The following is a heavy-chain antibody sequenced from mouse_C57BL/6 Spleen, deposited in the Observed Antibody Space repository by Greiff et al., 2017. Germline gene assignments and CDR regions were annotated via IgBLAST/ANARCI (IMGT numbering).Heavy chain of an antibody. Sequence: VQLQQPGAELVRPGTSVKLSCKASGYTFTSYWMHWVKQRPGQGLGWIGGIDPSDSYTNYNQKFKGKATLTVNTSSSTAYMQLSSLTSEDAAVYSCAIITAVVTRYWYFDVWGTGTTVTVSS. D-gene: IGHD1-1*01. CDR3: AIITAVVTRYWYFDV. CDR2: IDPSDSYT. CDR1: GYTFTSYW. V-gene: IGHV1-59*01. J-gene: IGHJ1*03.